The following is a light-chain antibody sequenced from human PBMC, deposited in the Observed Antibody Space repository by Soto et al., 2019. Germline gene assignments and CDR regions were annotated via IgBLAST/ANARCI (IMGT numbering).Light chain of an antibody. CDR2: EVS. CDR3: SSYTSSSTLSV. J-gene: IGLJ1*01. V-gene: IGLV2-14*01. CDR1: SSDVGGYNY. Sequence: QSALPQPASVSGSPGPSITISCTGTSSDVGGYNYVSWYQQHPGKAPKLMIYEVSNRPSGVSNRFSGSKSGNTASLTISGLQAEDEADYYCSSYTSSSTLSVFGIGTKLTVL.